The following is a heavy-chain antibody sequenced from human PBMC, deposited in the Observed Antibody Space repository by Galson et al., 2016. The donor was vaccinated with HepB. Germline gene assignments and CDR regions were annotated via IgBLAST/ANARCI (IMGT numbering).Heavy chain of an antibody. D-gene: IGHD3-10*01. CDR1: GFGFSDSW. J-gene: IGHJ4*02. V-gene: IGHV3-74*03. Sequence: SLRLSCAASGFGFSDSWMHWIRQPPGKGLVWVARIKGDGVTTYADSVEGRFSVSRDNAKKTVFLQMNSLRADDTAVYYCARDSGIGDSFEYWGQGPLVTVSS. CDR2: IKGDGVT. CDR3: ARDSGIGDSFEY.